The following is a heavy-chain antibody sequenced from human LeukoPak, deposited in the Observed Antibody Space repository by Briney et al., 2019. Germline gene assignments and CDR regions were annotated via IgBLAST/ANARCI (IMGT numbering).Heavy chain of an antibody. CDR1: GGSISSSSYY. V-gene: IGHV4-39*01. CDR3: ARIEYSSSWEYYYYYMDV. J-gene: IGHJ6*03. CDR2: IYYSGST. Sequence: SETLSLTCTVSGGSISSSSYYWGWIRQPPGKGLEWIGSIYYSGSTYYNPSLKSRVTISVDTSKNQFSLKLSSVTAADTAVYYCARIEYSSSWEYYYYYMDVWGKGTTVTISS. D-gene: IGHD6-13*01.